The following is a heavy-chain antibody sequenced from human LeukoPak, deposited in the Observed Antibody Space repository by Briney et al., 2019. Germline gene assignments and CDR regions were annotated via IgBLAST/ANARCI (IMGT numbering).Heavy chain of an antibody. J-gene: IGHJ4*02. Sequence: PSETLSLTCVVSGGSFTGYYWSSIRQSPGKGLEWIGEINHSGSTNYKSSLKSRVTISVDTSKNQFSLRVSSVTAADMGLYYCARSPTYCSSSNCPVGYSGSDLDYWGQGTLVTVSS. D-gene: IGHD2-2*01. CDR3: ARSPTYCSSSNCPVGYSGSDLDY. CDR1: GGSFTGYY. CDR2: INHSGST. V-gene: IGHV4-34*01.